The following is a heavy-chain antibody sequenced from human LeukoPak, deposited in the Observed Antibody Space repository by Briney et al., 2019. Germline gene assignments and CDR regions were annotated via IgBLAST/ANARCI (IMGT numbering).Heavy chain of an antibody. D-gene: IGHD4-11*01. CDR3: ARHYSNYVFYFDY. CDR2: IYSGGST. Sequence: SGGSLRLSCAASGFTVSSNYMSWVRQAPGKGLEWVSVIYSGGSTYYADSVKGRFTISRHNSKNTLYLQMNSLRAEDTAVYYCARHYSNYVFYFDYWGQGTLVTVSS. CDR1: GFTVSSNY. J-gene: IGHJ4*02. V-gene: IGHV3-53*04.